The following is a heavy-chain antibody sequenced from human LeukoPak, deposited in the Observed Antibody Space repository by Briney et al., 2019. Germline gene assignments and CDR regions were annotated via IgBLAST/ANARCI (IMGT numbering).Heavy chain of an antibody. V-gene: IGHV4-39*07. CDR2: IYYSGST. J-gene: IGHJ5*02. Sequence: PSETLSLTCTVSGGSISGSPYYWGWIRQPPGKGLEWIASIYYSGSTYYNPSLRSRVTISLDTSKNQLSLKLSSVTAADTAVYYCARSKAHLSTSWYGNWFDPWGQGTLVTVSS. CDR1: GGSISGSPYY. D-gene: IGHD2-2*01. CDR3: ARSKAHLSTSWYGNWFDP.